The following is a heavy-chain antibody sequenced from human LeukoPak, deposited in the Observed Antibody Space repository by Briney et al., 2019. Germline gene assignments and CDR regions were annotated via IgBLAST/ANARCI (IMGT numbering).Heavy chain of an antibody. Sequence: ASVKVSCKASGYTFTGYYMHWVRQAPGQGLEWMGRINPNSGGTNYAQKFQGRVTMTRDTSISTAYMELSSLRSEDTAVYYCARGGKKARSDWFDPWGQGTLVTVSS. J-gene: IGHJ5*02. D-gene: IGHD3-16*01. CDR2: INPNSGGT. CDR1: GYTFTGYY. V-gene: IGHV1-2*06. CDR3: ARGGKKARSDWFDP.